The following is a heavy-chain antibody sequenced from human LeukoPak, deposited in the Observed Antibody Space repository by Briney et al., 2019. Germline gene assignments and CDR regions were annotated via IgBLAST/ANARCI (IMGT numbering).Heavy chain of an antibody. Sequence: GGSLRLSCATSGFTFYDYWMHWVRQAPGKGLEWVSYVNSDGSITTYAASVKGRFTISRDDAKKTLYLQMNSLRAEDTAVCYCARDIRTRGYDAKGLDFWGQGTLVTVSS. CDR1: GFTFYDYW. D-gene: IGHD5-12*01. V-gene: IGHV3-74*03. J-gene: IGHJ4*02. CDR3: ARDIRTRGYDAKGLDF. CDR2: VNSDGSIT.